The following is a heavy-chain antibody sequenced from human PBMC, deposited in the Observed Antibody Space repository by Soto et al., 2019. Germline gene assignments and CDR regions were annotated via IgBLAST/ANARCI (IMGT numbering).Heavy chain of an antibody. Sequence: QVQLVQSGAEVKKPGASVKVSCKASGYTFTGYYMHWVRQAPGQGLEWMGWINPNSGGTNYAQKFQGWVTMTRDTSISTAYMELSRLRSDDTAVYYCARDRRYGSSWGGGGMDVWGQGTTVTVSS. D-gene: IGHD6-13*01. CDR2: INPNSGGT. CDR1: GYTFTGYY. J-gene: IGHJ6*02. V-gene: IGHV1-2*04. CDR3: ARDRRYGSSWGGGGMDV.